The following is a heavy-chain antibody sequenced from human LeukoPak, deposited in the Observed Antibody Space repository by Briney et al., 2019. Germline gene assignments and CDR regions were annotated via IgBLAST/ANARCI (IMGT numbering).Heavy chain of an antibody. CDR1: GYTFTSYG. V-gene: IGHV1-18*01. Sequence: ASVKVSCKASGYTFTSYGISWVRQAPGQGLEWMGWISAYNGNTNYAQKFQGRVTMTRDTSISTAYMELSRLRSDDTAVYYCARGSGIDEGSYYYYMDVWGKGTTVTVSS. CDR2: ISAYNGNT. J-gene: IGHJ6*03. D-gene: IGHD2-15*01. CDR3: ARGSGIDEGSYYYYMDV.